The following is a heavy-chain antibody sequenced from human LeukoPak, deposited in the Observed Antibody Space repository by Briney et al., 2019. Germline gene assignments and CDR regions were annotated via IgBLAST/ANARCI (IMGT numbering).Heavy chain of an antibody. CDR3: AKTVVNSGWYYFDY. D-gene: IGHD3-22*01. J-gene: IGHJ4*02. Sequence: GGSLRLSCAPSGFTFSSYGMHWVRQAPGKGLEWVAVISYDGSNKYYADSVKGRFTISRDNSKNTLYLQLNSLGAEDTAVYYCAKTVVNSGWYYFDYWGQGTLVTVSS. V-gene: IGHV3-30*18. CDR1: GFTFSSYG. CDR2: ISYDGSNK.